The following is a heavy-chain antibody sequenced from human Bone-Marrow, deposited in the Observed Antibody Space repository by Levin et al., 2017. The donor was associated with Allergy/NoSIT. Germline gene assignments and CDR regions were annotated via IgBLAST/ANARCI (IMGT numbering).Heavy chain of an antibody. CDR3: ARASSRRGYGLDV. Sequence: GGSLRLSCAASGFTFSNYAVHWVRQAPGKGLEWVAVISYDGNKTFHAESVKGRFTISRDNSRSTLFLQMSSLRSDDTSVYYCARASSRRGYGLDVWGQGTTVTVSS. CDR1: GFTFSNYA. D-gene: IGHD3-10*01. CDR2: ISYDGNKT. J-gene: IGHJ6*02. V-gene: IGHV3-30*15.